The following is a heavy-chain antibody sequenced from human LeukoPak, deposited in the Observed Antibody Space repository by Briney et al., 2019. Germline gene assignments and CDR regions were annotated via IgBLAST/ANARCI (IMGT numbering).Heavy chain of an antibody. CDR1: GGSISSRNYY. Sequence: SETLSLTCTVSGGSISSRNYYWGWIRQPPGKGLEWIGGVYYTGTTYSNPSLKSRVTISVDTSKNQFSLKLSSVTAADTAVYYCAREGKHGPPFDYWGQGTLVTVSS. CDR2: VYYTGTT. V-gene: IGHV4-39*07. D-gene: IGHD2-21*01. CDR3: AREGKHGPPFDY. J-gene: IGHJ4*02.